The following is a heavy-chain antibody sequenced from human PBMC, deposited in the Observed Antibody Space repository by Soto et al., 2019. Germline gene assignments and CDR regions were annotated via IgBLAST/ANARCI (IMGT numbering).Heavy chain of an antibody. J-gene: IGHJ4*02. CDR1: GFSLNTDGEG. D-gene: IGHD3-10*01. CDR2: IYWDDDE. CDR3: AHSRNLITEDAQVGDFDY. Sequence: QITLKESGPTQVKPTQTLTLTCSFSGFSLNTDGEGVGWVRQPPGEALEWLALIYWDDDERCSPSLKTRLTITKDPSKNQVVLIMTSMDPVDTATYYCAHSRNLITEDAQVGDFDYWGQGTLVTVSS. V-gene: IGHV2-5*02.